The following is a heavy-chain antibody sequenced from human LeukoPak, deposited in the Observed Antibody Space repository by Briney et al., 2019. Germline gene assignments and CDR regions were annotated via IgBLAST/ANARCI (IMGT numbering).Heavy chain of an antibody. CDR1: GYTFTSYY. Sequence: GASVKVSCKASGYTFTSYYMHWVRQAPGQGLEWMGIINPSGGSTSYAQKFQGRVTMTRDTSTSTVYMELSSLRAEDTAVYYCAKDWAGNNWNYEFDYWGQGTLVTVSS. CDR3: AKDWAGNNWNYEFDY. V-gene: IGHV1-46*01. D-gene: IGHD1-7*01. CDR2: INPSGGST. J-gene: IGHJ4*02.